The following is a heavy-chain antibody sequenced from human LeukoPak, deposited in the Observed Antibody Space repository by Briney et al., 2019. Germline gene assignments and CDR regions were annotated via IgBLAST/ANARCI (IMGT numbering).Heavy chain of an antibody. V-gene: IGHV4-34*01. CDR3: ARGSSFDGYCSAGACDAGYYDS. Sequence: PSETLSLTCAVYGEPFSAYFWNWIRRAPGKPLEYIGEINHRGSSHYNPSLKTRVTLAVDTSKNQFSLRLTSVTAADTAVYFCARGSSFDGYCSAGACDAGYYDSWGQGTPVTVSS. CDR1: GEPFSAYF. J-gene: IGHJ4*02. CDR2: INHRGSS. D-gene: IGHD2-15*01.